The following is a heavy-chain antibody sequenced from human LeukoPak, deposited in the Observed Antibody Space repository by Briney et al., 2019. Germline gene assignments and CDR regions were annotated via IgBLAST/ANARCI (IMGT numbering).Heavy chain of an antibody. J-gene: IGHJ4*02. CDR2: IYPGDSDT. CDR1: GYSFTSYW. CDR3: ARPYGSGTYYPSNFDY. Sequence: GESLKISCKGYGYSFTSYWIGWVRQMPGKGLEWMGIIYPGDSDTRYSPSFQGQVTISADKSINTAYLQWSSLKASDTAMYYCARPYGSGTYYPSNFDYWGQGTLVTVSS. V-gene: IGHV5-51*01. D-gene: IGHD3-10*01.